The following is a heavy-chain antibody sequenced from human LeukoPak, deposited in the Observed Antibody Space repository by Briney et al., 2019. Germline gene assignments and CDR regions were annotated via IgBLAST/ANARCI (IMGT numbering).Heavy chain of an antibody. CDR1: GGSITSTNY. CDR3: ARHGLRSFTQPFDY. V-gene: IGHV4-4*02. D-gene: IGHD3-16*01. J-gene: IGHJ4*02. CDR2: VNLQGST. Sequence: SETLSLTCGVSGGSITSTNYWTWVRQPPGKGLEWIGEVNLQGSTNYNPSLMGRVAISVDMSENHISLQLTSVTAADTAVYYCARHGLRSFTQPFDYWGQGTLVTVSS.